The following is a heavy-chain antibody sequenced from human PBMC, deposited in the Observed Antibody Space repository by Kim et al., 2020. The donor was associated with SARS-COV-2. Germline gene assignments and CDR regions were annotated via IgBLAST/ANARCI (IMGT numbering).Heavy chain of an antibody. Sequence: GGSLRLSCAASGFTFSSYAMHWVRQAPGKGLEWVAVISYDGSNKYYADSVKGRFTISRDNSKNTLYLQMNSLRAEDTAVYYCARDRDSILFDYWGQGTLVTVSS. J-gene: IGHJ4*02. CDR2: ISYDGSNK. V-gene: IGHV3-30*04. D-gene: IGHD3-22*01. CDR3: ARDRDSILFDY. CDR1: GFTFSSYA.